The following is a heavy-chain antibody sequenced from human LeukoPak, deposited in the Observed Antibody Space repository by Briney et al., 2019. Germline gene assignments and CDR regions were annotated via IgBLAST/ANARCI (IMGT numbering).Heavy chain of an antibody. CDR2: ISSSSSYI. D-gene: IGHD3-10*01. CDR1: GFTFSSYS. V-gene: IGHV3-21*01. CDR3: ARASIPYGSGSYYFDY. Sequence: GGSLRLSCAASGFTFSSYSMNWVRQAPGKGLEWVSSISSSSSYIYYADSVKGRFTISRDNAKNSLYLQMNSLRAEDTAVYYCARASIPYGSGSYYFDYWGQGTLVTVSS. J-gene: IGHJ4*02.